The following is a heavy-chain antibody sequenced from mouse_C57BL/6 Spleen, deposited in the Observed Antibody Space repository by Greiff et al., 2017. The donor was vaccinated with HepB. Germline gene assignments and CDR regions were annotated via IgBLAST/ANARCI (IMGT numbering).Heavy chain of an antibody. Sequence: EVHLVESGPELVKPGASVKIPCKASGYTFTDYNMDWVKQSHGKSLEWIGDINPNNGGTIYNQKFKGKATLTVDKSSSTAYMELRSLTSEDTAVYYCARRHYYDSRLYYYAMDYWGQGTSVTVSS. CDR1: GYTFTDYN. D-gene: IGHD1-1*01. CDR2: INPNNGGT. V-gene: IGHV1-18*01. CDR3: ARRHYYDSRLYYYAMDY. J-gene: IGHJ4*01.